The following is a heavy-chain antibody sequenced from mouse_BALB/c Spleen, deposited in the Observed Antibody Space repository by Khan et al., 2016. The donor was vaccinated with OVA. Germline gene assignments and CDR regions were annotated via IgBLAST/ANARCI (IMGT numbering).Heavy chain of an antibody. V-gene: IGHV1S29*02. D-gene: IGHD2-4*01. CDR3: ARSGNHDYDRFAY. CDR1: GYTFTDYN. CDR2: IYPYNGGT. Sequence: EVKLQESGPELVTPGASVKISCKASGYTFTDYNMHWVKQSHGKSLEWIGYIYPYNGGTGYNQKFKSKATLTVDNSSSTAYMELRSLTSEDSAVYYCARSGNHDYDRFAYWGQGTLVTVSA. J-gene: IGHJ3*01.